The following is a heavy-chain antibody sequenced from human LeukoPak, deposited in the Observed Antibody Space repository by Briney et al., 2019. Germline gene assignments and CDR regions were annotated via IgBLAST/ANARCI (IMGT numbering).Heavy chain of an antibody. CDR1: GFTFSSEW. Sequence: GGSLRLSRAASGFTFSSEWMHWVRQAPGRGLVWISHINSDGGSTHYGDSVKGRFTVSRDNAKNTLYLQMNSLRAEDTAVYYCARDLPRTSGPWGQGTLVTVSS. CDR2: INSDGGST. J-gene: IGHJ5*02. V-gene: IGHV3-74*01. CDR3: ARDLPRTSGP. D-gene: IGHD3-10*01.